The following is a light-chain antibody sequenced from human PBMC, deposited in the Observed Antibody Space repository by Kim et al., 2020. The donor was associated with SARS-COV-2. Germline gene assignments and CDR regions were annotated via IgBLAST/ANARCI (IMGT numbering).Light chain of an antibody. CDR3: LAWDSSTAVV. CDR2: QDS. Sequence: SYELTQPPSVSVSPGQTASITCSGDKLGDKYACWYQQKPGQSPVLVIYQDSKRPSGIPERFSGSNSGNTATLTISGTQAMDEADFYCLAWDSSTAVVLG. J-gene: IGLJ2*01. V-gene: IGLV3-1*01. CDR1: KLGDKY.